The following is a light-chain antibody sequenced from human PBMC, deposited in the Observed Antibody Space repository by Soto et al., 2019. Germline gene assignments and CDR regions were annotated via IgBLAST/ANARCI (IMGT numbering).Light chain of an antibody. J-gene: IGKJ2*01. Sequence: DIVMIQAPDSLAVALGARATINCKSSQSVLYSSNNKNHLALYQQRPGQPPKLLIDWASTRASGVTDRFSGRGSGTDFPLTITGLQADDVAVYYCQQYESTPPTFGQGTKLEIK. V-gene: IGKV4-1*01. CDR1: QSVLYSSNNKNH. CDR2: WAS. CDR3: QQYESTPPT.